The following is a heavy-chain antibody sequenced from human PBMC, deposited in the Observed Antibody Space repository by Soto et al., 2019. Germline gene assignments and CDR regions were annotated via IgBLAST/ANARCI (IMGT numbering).Heavy chain of an antibody. V-gene: IGHV1-69*13. Sequence: SVKVSCKASGGTFSTNTISWVRQAPGQGLEWMGGIMPIFGSADYAQKFQGRVTITADEYTRTVYMELSRLRSEDTAVYYCARQFDSDTSGYYYAYWGQGTLVTVSS. CDR2: IMPIFGSA. CDR3: ARQFDSDTSGYYYAY. D-gene: IGHD3-22*01. CDR1: GGTFSTNT. J-gene: IGHJ4*02.